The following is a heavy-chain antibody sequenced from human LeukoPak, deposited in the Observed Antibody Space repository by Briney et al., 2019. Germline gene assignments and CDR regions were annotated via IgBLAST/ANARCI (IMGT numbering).Heavy chain of an antibody. Sequence: GRSLRLSCTASGFTFDDYAMHWVRQVPGKGLDWVSSISWNSRSIDYADSVKGRFIVSRDNAKNSLYLQMNSLRPEDMAFYYCAKGLGVASLIVDALDMWGQGTMVTV. V-gene: IGHV3-9*03. D-gene: IGHD3/OR15-3a*01. CDR1: GFTFDDYA. CDR3: AKGLGVASLIVDALDM. J-gene: IGHJ3*02. CDR2: ISWNSRSI.